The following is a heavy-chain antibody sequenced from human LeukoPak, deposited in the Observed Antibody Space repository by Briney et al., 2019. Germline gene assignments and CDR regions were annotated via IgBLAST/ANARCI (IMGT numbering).Heavy chain of an antibody. CDR1: GFTFSDYA. CDR3: ARGSRYCSSTSCYTDF. J-gene: IGHJ4*02. CDR2: ISGSGGST. D-gene: IGHD2-2*02. V-gene: IGHV3-23*01. Sequence: GGSLRLSCAASGFTFSDYAMRWVRQAPGKGLEWVSGISGSGGSTYYIDSVKGRFTISRSNSKNTLYLEMNSLRAEGTAVYYCARGSRYCSSTSCYTDFWGQGTLVTVSS.